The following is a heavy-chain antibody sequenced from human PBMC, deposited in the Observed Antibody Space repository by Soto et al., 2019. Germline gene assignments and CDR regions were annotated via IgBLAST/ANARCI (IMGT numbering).Heavy chain of an antibody. CDR2: INPSGGST. Sequence: GASVKVSCKASGYTFTNFYLHWVRQAPGQGLEWMGIINPSGGSTTYAQKFQGRVTMTRDTSTSTVYMELSSLRSEDTAVYYCATYIIAAGGYFDYWGQGTLVTVSS. D-gene: IGHD6-13*01. CDR3: ATYIIAAGGYFDY. V-gene: IGHV1-46*01. CDR1: GYTFTNFY. J-gene: IGHJ4*02.